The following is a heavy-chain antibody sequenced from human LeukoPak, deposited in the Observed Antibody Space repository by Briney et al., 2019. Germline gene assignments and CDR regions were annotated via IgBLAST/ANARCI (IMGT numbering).Heavy chain of an antibody. CDR1: GGSFSGYY. CDR2: INHSGST. D-gene: IGHD3-9*01. CDR3: ARGTNILTGYYYYMDV. J-gene: IGHJ6*03. V-gene: IGHV4-34*01. Sequence: SETLSLTCAVYGGSFSGYYWSWIRQPRGKGLEWIGEINHSGSTNYNPSLKSRVTISVDTSKNQFCLKLSSVTAADTAVYYCARGTNILTGYYYYMDVWGKGTTVTVSS.